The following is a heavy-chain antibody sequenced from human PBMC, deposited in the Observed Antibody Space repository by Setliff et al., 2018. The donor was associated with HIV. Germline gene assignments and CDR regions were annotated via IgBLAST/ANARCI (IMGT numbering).Heavy chain of an antibody. CDR3: ARLRWAATAGTWDYYYYGMDV. V-gene: IGHV4-39*01. J-gene: IGHJ6*02. CDR1: GGPINSTSYY. CDR2: IYHTGST. Sequence: PSETLSLTCTVSGGPINSTSYYWGWIRQPPGNGLEWIGSIYHTGSTYYKPSLKSRVTISVDTSKNQFSLRLSSVAAGDTAVYYCARLRWAATAGTWDYYYYGMDVWGQGTTVTVSS. D-gene: IGHD6-13*01.